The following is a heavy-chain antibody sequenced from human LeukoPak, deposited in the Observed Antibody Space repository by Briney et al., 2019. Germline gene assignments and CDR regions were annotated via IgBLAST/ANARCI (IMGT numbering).Heavy chain of an antibody. CDR3: ARGRSGRCGGDCYSSLGRYDY. V-gene: IGHV4-39*07. D-gene: IGHD2-21*02. CDR2: IYYSGSA. J-gene: IGHJ4*02. Sequence: SETLSLTCTVSGGSISSSPYYWAWIRQPPGKGLEWIGNIYYSGSAYYNPSLKSRVTISVDTSKNQFSLKLSSVTAADTAVYYCARGRSGRCGGDCYSSLGRYDYWGQGTLVTVSS. CDR1: GGSISSSPYY.